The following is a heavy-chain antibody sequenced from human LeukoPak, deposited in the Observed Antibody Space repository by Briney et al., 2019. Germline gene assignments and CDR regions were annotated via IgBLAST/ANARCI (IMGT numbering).Heavy chain of an antibody. CDR1: GFTFSSYA. J-gene: IGHJ5*02. V-gene: IGHV3-23*01. CDR3: AKDAEGATGWFDP. Sequence: GGSLRLSCAASGFTFSSYAMSWVRQAPGEGLEWVSAISGSGGGTYYADSVKGRFTISGDNSKNTLYLQMNSLRAEDTAVYYCAKDAEGATGWFDPWGQGTLVTVSS. CDR2: ISGSGGGT. D-gene: IGHD1-14*01.